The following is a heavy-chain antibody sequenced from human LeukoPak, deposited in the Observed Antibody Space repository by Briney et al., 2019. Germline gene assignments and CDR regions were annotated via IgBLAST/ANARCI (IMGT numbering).Heavy chain of an antibody. V-gene: IGHV1-18*01. J-gene: IGHJ6*02. CDR1: DYTFTNYG. Sequence: ASVKVSCKASDYTFTNYGISWVRQAPGQGLEWMGWISAYNGNTNYAQKLQGRVTMTTDTSTSTAYMELRSLRSDDTAVYYCARDFGGEQLRYYGMDVWGQGTTVTVSS. CDR2: ISAYNGNT. CDR3: ARDFGGEQLRYYGMDV. D-gene: IGHD6-6*01.